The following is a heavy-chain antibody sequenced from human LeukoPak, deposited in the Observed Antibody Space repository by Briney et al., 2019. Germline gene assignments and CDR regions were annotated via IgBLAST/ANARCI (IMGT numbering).Heavy chain of an antibody. CDR1: GYTFTTYY. Sequence: ASVKVSCKASGYTFTTYYIHWVRQAPGQGLEWMGWIHPNTGGTKYAQKFQGRVTMTRDTSSSTAYMELSSLRSADTAVYYCASEYKYDSSGANAFDIWGQGTMVTVSS. V-gene: IGHV1-2*02. CDR3: ASEYKYDSSGANAFDI. J-gene: IGHJ3*02. D-gene: IGHD3-22*01. CDR2: IHPNTGGT.